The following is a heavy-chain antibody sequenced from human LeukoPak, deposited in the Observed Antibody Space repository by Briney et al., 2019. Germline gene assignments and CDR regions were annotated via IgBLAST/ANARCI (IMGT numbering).Heavy chain of an antibody. V-gene: IGHV3-11*06. CDR2: ISSSSSYI. D-gene: IGHD6-13*01. Sequence: GGSLRLSCAASGFTFSDYYMSWIRQAPGKGLEWVSYISSSSSYIYYADSVKGRFTISRDNAKNSLYLQMNSLRAEDTAVYYCAVIAAAGSYDAFDIWGQGTMVTVSS. J-gene: IGHJ3*02. CDR3: AVIAAAGSYDAFDI. CDR1: GFTFSDYY.